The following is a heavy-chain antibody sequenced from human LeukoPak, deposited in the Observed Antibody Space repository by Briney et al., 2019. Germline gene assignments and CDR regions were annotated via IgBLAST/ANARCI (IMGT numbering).Heavy chain of an antibody. D-gene: IGHD2-2*01. Sequence: QPGGSLRLSCAASGFTFSSYAMPWVRQAPGKGLEWVAVISYDGSNKYYADSVKGRFTISRDNSKNTLYLQMNSLRAEDTAVYYCARVVGYCSSTSCYLDYWGQGTLVTVSS. J-gene: IGHJ4*02. CDR1: GFTFSSYA. V-gene: IGHV3-30-3*01. CDR3: ARVVGYCSSTSCYLDY. CDR2: ISYDGSNK.